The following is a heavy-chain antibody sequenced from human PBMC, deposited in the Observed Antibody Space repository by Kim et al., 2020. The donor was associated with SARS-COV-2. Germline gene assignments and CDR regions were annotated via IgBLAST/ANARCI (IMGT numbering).Heavy chain of an antibody. CDR1: GFTFSSYG. Sequence: GGSLRLSCAASGFTFSSYGMHWVRQAPGKGLEWVAVIWYDGSNKYYADSVKGRFTISRDNSKNTLYLQMNSLRAEDTAVYYCARDLQGIRDYDFWSGYSYFQHWGQGTLVTVSS. CDR3: ARDLQGIRDYDFWSGYSYFQH. CDR2: IWYDGSNK. J-gene: IGHJ1*01. D-gene: IGHD3-3*01. V-gene: IGHV3-33*01.